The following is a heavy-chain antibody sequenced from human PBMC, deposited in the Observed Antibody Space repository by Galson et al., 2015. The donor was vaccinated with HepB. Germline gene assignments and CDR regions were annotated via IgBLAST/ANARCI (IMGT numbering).Heavy chain of an antibody. J-gene: IGHJ6*03. CDR3: ARDRGWELGSFYYYYYYMDV. CDR2: INAGNGNT. D-gene: IGHD1-26*01. CDR1: GYTFTSYA. V-gene: IGHV1-3*01. Sequence: SVKVSCKASGYTFTSYAMHWVRQAPGQRLEWMGWINAGNGNTKYSQKFQGRVTITRDTSASTAYMELSSLRSEDTAVYYCARDRGWELGSFYYYYYYMDVWGKGTTVTVSS.